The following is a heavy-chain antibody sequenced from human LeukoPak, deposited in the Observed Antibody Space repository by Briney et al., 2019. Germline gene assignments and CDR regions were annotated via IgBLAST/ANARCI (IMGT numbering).Heavy chain of an antibody. CDR1: GGTFSSYA. J-gene: IGHJ4*02. CDR2: IIPIFGTA. CDR3: ARGVIITMVREYYFDY. Sequence: SVKVSCKASGGTFSSYAISWVRQAPGQGLEWMGGIIPIFGTANYAQKFQGRVTITTDESTSTAYMELSSLRSEDTAVYYCARGVIITMVREYYFDYWGQGTLVTVSS. V-gene: IGHV1-69*05. D-gene: IGHD3-10*01.